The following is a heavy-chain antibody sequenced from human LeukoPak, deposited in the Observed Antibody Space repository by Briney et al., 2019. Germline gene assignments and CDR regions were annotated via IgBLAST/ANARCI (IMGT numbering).Heavy chain of an antibody. J-gene: IGHJ1*01. D-gene: IGHD2/OR15-2a*01. V-gene: IGHV1-18*01. CDR2: ISFNNGGT. CDR3: ATATPTRGYLLH. CDR1: GYTFTTYS. Sequence: GASVKVSCKASGYTFTTYSLAWVRQAPGQSLEWMGWISFNNGGTNYAQSFQDRVTLTRDTATNTAYLELSSLRSDGPAIIYCATATPTRGYLLHWGEGPVVSVSS.